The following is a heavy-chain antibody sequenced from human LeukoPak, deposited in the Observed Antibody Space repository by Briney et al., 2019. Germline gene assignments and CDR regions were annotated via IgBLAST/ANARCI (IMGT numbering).Heavy chain of an antibody. CDR1: GGSFSDYY. V-gene: IGHV4-34*01. Sequence: SETLSLTCAVYGGSFSDYYWTWIRQPPGKGLEWIGEINHSGSTNYNPSLKSRVTISADTSKNQFSLHLNSVTAADTAVYYCAREGRTTVTTTSNWGQGTLVTVSS. D-gene: IGHD4-17*01. CDR3: AREGRTTVTTTSN. J-gene: IGHJ4*02. CDR2: INHSGST.